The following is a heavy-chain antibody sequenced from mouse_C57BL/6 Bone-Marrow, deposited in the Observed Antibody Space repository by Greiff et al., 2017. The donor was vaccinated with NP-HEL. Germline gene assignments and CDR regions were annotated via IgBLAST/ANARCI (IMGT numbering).Heavy chain of an antibody. CDR1: YTFTDYYM. Sequence: VQLQQSGPELVKPGASVKMSCKASGYTFTDYYMHWVKQKPGKGLEWIGEIYPGSGNTYYNEKFKGKATLTADTSSSTAYMQLSSLTSEDSAVYFCADSNYGDWGQGTTLTVSS. D-gene: IGHD2-5*01. V-gene: IGHV1-83*01. J-gene: IGHJ2*01. CDR2: YPGSGNTY. CDR3: DSNYGD.